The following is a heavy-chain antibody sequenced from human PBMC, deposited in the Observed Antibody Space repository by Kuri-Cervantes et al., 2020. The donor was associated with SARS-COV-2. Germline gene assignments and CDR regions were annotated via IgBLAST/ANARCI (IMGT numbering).Heavy chain of an antibody. J-gene: IGHJ6*02. D-gene: IGHD6-6*01. CDR1: GYTFTGYY. CDR3: ARSIAAPYGDYYYYYGMDV. Sequence: SVKVSCKASGYTFTGYYMHWVRQAPGQGLEWMGGIIPIFGTANYEQKFQGRVTITADESTSTAYMELSSLRSEDTAVYYCARSIAAPYGDYYYYYGMDVWGQGTTVTVSS. CDR2: IIPIFGTA. V-gene: IGHV1-69*13.